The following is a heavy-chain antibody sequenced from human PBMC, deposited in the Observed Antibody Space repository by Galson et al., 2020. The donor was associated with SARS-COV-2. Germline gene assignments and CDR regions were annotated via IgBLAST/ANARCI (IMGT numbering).Heavy chain of an antibody. CDR2: IYHSGST. Sequence: SETLSLTCTVSGVSISSGYFWGWIRRPPEKGLEWIGLIYHSGSTYYNPSLKSRVTISVDTSKNQFSLKLTSVSAADTGVYYCARDRGVDGGISEDFDLWGRGTLVTGSS. CDR1: GVSISSGYF. J-gene: IGHJ2*01. CDR3: ARDRGVDGGISEDFDL. D-gene: IGHD2-15*01. V-gene: IGHV4-38-2*02.